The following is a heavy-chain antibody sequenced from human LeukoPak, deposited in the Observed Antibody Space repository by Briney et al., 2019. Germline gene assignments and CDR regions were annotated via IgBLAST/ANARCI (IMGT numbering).Heavy chain of an antibody. CDR1: GGSISGYR. D-gene: IGHD2-21*01. V-gene: IGHV4-4*07. Sequence: PSETLSLTCTVSGGSISGYRWSWIRQPAGAGLEWIGRIYTSGTTDYNPSLRSRVTMSVQTSQNQSSLKVTSVTAADTAVYYCARTVVPAVEGAFDIWGQGAMVTVSS. CDR2: IYTSGTT. J-gene: IGHJ3*02. CDR3: ARTVVPAVEGAFDI.